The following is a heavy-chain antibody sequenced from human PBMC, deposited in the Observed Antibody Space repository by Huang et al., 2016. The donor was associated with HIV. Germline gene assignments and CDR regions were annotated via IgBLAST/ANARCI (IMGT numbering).Heavy chain of an antibody. J-gene: IGHJ3*02. CDR1: GGSFSGHY. Sequence: QVQLQQWGAELLKPSETLSLTCAVSGGSFSGHYWTWIRQPPGRGLEWIGEISDSGSTTDNPALKSRVTMSGDTSRSQFSLKLNSVTAADTAIYYCARMFKYDSGGYWGNDAFDIWGQGTMVTVSS. V-gene: IGHV4-34*02. D-gene: IGHD3-22*01. CDR3: ARMFKYDSGGYWGNDAFDI. CDR2: ISDSGST.